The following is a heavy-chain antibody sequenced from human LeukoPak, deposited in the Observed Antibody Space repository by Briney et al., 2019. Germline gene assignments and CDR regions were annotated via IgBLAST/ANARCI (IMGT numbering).Heavy chain of an antibody. Sequence: PGGSLRLSCAASGFTFSSYEMNWIRQAPGKGLEWVSYISSSGSTIYYADSVKGRFTISRENAKNSLYLQMNSLRAEGTAVYYCARSGDYYDSSGYYYSPFDYWGQGTLVTVSS. CDR3: ARSGDYYDSSGYYYSPFDY. CDR1: GFTFSSYE. J-gene: IGHJ4*02. V-gene: IGHV3-48*03. CDR2: ISSSGSTI. D-gene: IGHD3-22*01.